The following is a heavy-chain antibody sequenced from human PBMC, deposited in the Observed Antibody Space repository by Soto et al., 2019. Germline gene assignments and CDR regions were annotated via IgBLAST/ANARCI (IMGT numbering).Heavy chain of an antibody. D-gene: IGHD3-9*01. Sequence: SETLSLTCAVYGGSFSGYYWSWIRQPPGKGLEWIGEINHSGSTNYNPSLKSRVTISVDTSKNQFSLKLSSVTAADTAVYYCARGGIRYFDWLLSGNWFDPWGQGTLVTVS. CDR2: INHSGST. CDR3: ARGGIRYFDWLLSGNWFDP. V-gene: IGHV4-34*01. CDR1: GGSFSGYY. J-gene: IGHJ5*02.